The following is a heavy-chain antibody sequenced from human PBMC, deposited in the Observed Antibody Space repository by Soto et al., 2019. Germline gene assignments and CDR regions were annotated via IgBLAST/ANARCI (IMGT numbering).Heavy chain of an antibody. CDR2: ISWNSGKI. CDR1: GFTFEDYA. D-gene: IGHD3-22*01. V-gene: IGHV3-9*01. J-gene: IGHJ4*02. CDR3: AKMVTWDSSGYYQGGFDC. Sequence: EMHLVESGGGLVQPGRSLTISCAASGFTFEDYAMHWVRQAPGKGLEWVSGISWNSGKIIYADSVKVRFTISRDNAKNSLYLQMNSLSPEDTALYYCAKMVTWDSSGYYQGGFDCWGQRTLVTVSS.